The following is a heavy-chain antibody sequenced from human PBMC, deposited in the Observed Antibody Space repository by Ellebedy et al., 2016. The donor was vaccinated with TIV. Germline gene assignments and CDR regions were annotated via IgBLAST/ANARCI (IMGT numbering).Heavy chain of an antibody. Sequence: GESLKISXKGSGYSFTSYWIGWVRQMPGKGLEWMGIIYPGDSDTRYSPSFQGQVTISADKSISTAYLQWSSLKASDTAMYYCARHTHLLGIIDYYYMDVWGKGTTVTVSS. CDR1: GYSFTSYW. CDR3: ARHTHLLGIIDYYYMDV. V-gene: IGHV5-51*01. CDR2: IYPGDSDT. J-gene: IGHJ6*03. D-gene: IGHD7-27*01.